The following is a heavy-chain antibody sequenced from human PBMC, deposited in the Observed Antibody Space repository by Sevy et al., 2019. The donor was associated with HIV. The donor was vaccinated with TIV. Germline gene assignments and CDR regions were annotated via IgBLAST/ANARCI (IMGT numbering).Heavy chain of an antibody. Sequence: GGSLRLSCAASGFTFSRYAMHWVRQAPGKGLEWVAVISYDGSNKYYADSVKGRFTISRDNPKNTLFLQMNSLRAEDTAVYHCAKDLFQLGTGWYEGDYWGQGTLVTVSS. CDR1: GFTFSRYA. V-gene: IGHV3-30*18. J-gene: IGHJ4*02. CDR2: ISYDGSNK. D-gene: IGHD6-19*01. CDR3: AKDLFQLGTGWYEGDY.